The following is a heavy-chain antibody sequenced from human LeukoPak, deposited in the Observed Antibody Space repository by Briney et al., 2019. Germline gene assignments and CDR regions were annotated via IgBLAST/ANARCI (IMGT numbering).Heavy chain of an antibody. J-gene: IGHJ4*02. Sequence: ASVKVSCKASGYTFTGYYMHWVRQAPGQGLEWMGWINPNSGGTNYAQKFQGRVTMTRDTSISTAYMELSRLRSDDTAVYYCARVHLLWFGESYDYWGQGTLVTVSS. D-gene: IGHD3-10*01. CDR2: INPNSGGT. V-gene: IGHV1-2*02. CDR1: GYTFTGYY. CDR3: ARVHLLWFGESYDY.